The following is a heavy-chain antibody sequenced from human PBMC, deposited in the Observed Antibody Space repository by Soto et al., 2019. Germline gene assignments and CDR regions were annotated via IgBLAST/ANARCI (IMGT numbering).Heavy chain of an antibody. Sequence: ASVKVSCKASGYTSTGYDINWVRQATGQGLEWMRWRDPNSGNTGYSQKFQGRVTMTRTTSIRRDYMELSSLRSEDTAVYYCARPYNWNQNDYGGQGTLVTVSS. CDR1: GYTSTGYD. V-gene: IGHV1-8*01. CDR3: ARPYNWNQNDY. J-gene: IGHJ4*02. CDR2: RDPNSGNT. D-gene: IGHD1-20*01.